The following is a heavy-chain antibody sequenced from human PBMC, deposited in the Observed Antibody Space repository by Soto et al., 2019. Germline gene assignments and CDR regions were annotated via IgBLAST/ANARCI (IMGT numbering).Heavy chain of an antibody. CDR1: GFTFSDHY. V-gene: IGHV3-72*01. J-gene: IGHJ4*02. Sequence: EVQLVESGGGLVQPGGSLRLSFAASGFTFSDHYMDWVRQAPGKGLEWVGRSKNKADSYTTEYAASVKGRFTISRDGSKNSLFLQMNSLKTEGTAVYYCTVWGSGNDFGAAWGQGILVTVSS. D-gene: IGHD3-10*01. CDR2: SKNKADSYTT. CDR3: TVWGSGNDFGAA.